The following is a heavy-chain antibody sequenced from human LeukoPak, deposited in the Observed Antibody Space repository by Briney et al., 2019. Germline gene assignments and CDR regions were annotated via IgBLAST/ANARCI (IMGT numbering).Heavy chain of an antibody. Sequence: RSLRLSRAASGFTFSSYGMHWVRQAPGKGLEWGAVISYDGGNKYYVGSVKDRLTISRDNSKNTLYMQMNSLRADDRAVYYCAKDEGGYGSSWYRLGAFDIWGQGTMVTVSS. CDR3: AKDEGGYGSSWYRLGAFDI. CDR1: GFTFSSYG. D-gene: IGHD6-13*01. J-gene: IGHJ3*02. CDR2: ISYDGGNK. V-gene: IGHV3-30*18.